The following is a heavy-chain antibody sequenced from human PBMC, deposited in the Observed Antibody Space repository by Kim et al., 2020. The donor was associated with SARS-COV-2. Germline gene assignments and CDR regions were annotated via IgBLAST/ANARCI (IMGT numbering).Heavy chain of an antibody. V-gene: IGHV4-34*01. CDR2: INHSGGT. CDR1: GESFSDYY. J-gene: IGHJ5*02. D-gene: IGHD3-10*01. Sequence: SETLSLTCAVYGESFSDYYWSWIRQSPGKGLDWIGEINHSGGTLYNPSLKSRVTISIDTSKNQFSLKLSSVTAADTAVYYCARAYYGPGFNWFDPWGQGTLVTISS. CDR3: ARAYYGPGFNWFDP.